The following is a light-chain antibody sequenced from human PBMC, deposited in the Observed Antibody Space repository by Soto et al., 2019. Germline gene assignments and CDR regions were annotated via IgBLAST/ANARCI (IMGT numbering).Light chain of an antibody. CDR2: AAS. CDR1: QTINIH. J-gene: IGKJ5*01. CDR3: QQSYSVPIT. V-gene: IGKV1-39*01. Sequence: DIQMTQSPSSLSASVGDRVTITCRASQTINIHLNWYQQKSGKAPKFLIHAASSLQSGVPSRFSGSGSGTEFTLTINSLQPEDFATYYCQQSYSVPITFGQGTRLGIK.